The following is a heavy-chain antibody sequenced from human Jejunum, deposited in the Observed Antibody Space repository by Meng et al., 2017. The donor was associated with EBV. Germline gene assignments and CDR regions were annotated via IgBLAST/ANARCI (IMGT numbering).Heavy chain of an antibody. CDR1: GPTIRSVVYS. CDR2: IYYGGSA. J-gene: IGHJ4*02. V-gene: IGHV4-30-2*01. Sequence: TPPQTLSLPVAASGPTIRSVVYSWHWIPKPPGKGLQWIGYIYYGGSAFYNPSLKSRVTLSVDRSKNQFSLNLSSVTAADTAVYYCARGAYFDYWGQGTLVTVSS. CDR3: ARGAYFDY.